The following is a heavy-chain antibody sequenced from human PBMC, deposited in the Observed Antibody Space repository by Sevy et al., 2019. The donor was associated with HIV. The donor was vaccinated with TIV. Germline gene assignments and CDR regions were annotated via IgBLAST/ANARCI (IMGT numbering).Heavy chain of an antibody. CDR3: ARDSTTRPRVLDY. J-gene: IGHJ4*02. CDR2: TYFPGNP. Sequence: SETLSLTCSVSGGSISSYFWTWVRQSQGKGLGWIGNTYFPGNPDYSPSLKSQFTLSLATSKSQFSLTLKSVTAADTAIYFCARDSTTRPRVLDYWGQGTLVTVSS. D-gene: IGHD1-1*01. V-gene: IGHV4-59*13. CDR1: GGSISSYF.